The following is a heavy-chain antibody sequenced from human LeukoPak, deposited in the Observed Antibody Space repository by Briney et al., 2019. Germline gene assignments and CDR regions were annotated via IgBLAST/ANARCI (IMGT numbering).Heavy chain of an antibody. CDR3: ARKNTTSSEDY. D-gene: IGHD6-6*01. CDR2: ISGSGTSI. J-gene: IGHJ4*02. CDR1: GFSFSSYS. V-gene: IGHV3-48*01. Sequence: GGSLRLSCAASGFSFSSYSMNWVRQAPGKGLEWVSFISGSGTSIDYVDSVKGRFTVSRDNGKNSLFLHMNSLRAEDTAVYYCARKNTTSSEDYWGRGTLVTVSS.